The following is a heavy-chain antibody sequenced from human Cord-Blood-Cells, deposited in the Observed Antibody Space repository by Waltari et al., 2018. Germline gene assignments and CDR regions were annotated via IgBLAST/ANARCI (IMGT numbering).Heavy chain of an antibody. CDR2: INHSGST. CDR1: GGSFSGYY. CDR3: ARGSVVVPAAIRFHYYYGMDV. V-gene: IGHV4-34*01. J-gene: IGHJ6*02. D-gene: IGHD2-2*02. Sequence: QVQLQQWGAGLLKPPETLSLTCAVYGGSFSGYYRSWPSQHPGQGPAWIGEINHSGSTNYNPSLKSRVTISVDTSKNQCALSLSSVTAADTAVYYCARGSVVVPAAIRFHYYYGMDVWGQGTTVTVSS.